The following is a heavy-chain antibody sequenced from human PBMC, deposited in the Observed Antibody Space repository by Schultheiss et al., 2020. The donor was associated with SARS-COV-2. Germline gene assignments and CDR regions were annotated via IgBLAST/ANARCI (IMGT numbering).Heavy chain of an antibody. CDR3: ARGARGIAVFDY. Sequence: GESLKISCAASGFTFSSYAMSWVRQAPGKGLEWVSVISGSGGSTYYADSVKGRFTISRDNSKNTLFLQMSSLRDEDTAVYYCARGARGIAVFDYWGQGTLVTVSS. V-gene: IGHV3-23*01. J-gene: IGHJ4*02. CDR1: GFTFSSYA. D-gene: IGHD6-19*01. CDR2: ISGSGGST.